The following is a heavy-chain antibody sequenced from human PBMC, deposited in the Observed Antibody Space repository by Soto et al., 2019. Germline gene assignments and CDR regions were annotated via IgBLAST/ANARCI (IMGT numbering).Heavy chain of an antibody. CDR3: ARDYGDYRHRPFSSDY. CDR2: IYYSGSN. D-gene: IGHD4-17*01. CDR1: GGSISSSSYY. V-gene: IGHV4-39*02. J-gene: IGHJ4*02. Sequence: PSETLSLTCTVSGGSISSSSYYWAWIRQPPGKGLEWIASIYYSGSNYYNPSLKSQVTISVDTSKNQFSLKLSSVTAADTAVYYCARDYGDYRHRPFSSDYRGQGALVTVSS.